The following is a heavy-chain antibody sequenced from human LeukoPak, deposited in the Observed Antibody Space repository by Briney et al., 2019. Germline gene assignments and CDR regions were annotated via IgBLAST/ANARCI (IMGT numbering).Heavy chain of an antibody. CDR2: SDPDTGEA. J-gene: IGHJ4*02. Sequence: ASVKVSCKVSGYTLSELSMHWVRQPPGKGLEWMGGSDPDTGEALYAQKFQGRVTMTEDTSTDTAYMQLNSLRSEDTGVYYCATVSWWGQGTLVTVSS. CDR1: GYTLSELS. V-gene: IGHV1-24*01. CDR3: ATVSW.